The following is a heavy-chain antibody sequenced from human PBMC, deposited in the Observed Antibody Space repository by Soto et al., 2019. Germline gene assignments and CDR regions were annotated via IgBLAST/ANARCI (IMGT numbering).Heavy chain of an antibody. Sequence: QITLKESGPTLVKPTQTLTLTCTFSGFSLSTSGVGVGWIRQPPGKALEWLALIYWDDDKRYSPSQKSRLTITNDTSKNQAVLTMTNMDPVDTATYYCAHRSILYDCWSGYRRDYYFDYWGQGTLVTVSS. V-gene: IGHV2-5*02. CDR3: AHRSILYDCWSGYRRDYYFDY. CDR2: IYWDDDK. J-gene: IGHJ4*02. D-gene: IGHD3-3*01. CDR1: GFSLSTSGVG.